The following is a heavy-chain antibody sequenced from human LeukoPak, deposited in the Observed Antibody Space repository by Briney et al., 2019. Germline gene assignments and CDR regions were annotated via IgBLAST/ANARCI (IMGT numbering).Heavy chain of an antibody. J-gene: IGHJ4*02. CDR1: GYTFNDYY. CDR3: ARSARY. Sequence: GSVKVSCKASGYTFNDYYLHWVRQAPGQGLDWMGWINRNSGDTNYAQKFQGRVNMTRDTSVSTAYMELTRLRSDDTAVYYCARSARYWGQGTLVTVSS. CDR2: INRNSGDT. D-gene: IGHD3-16*02. V-gene: IGHV1-2*02.